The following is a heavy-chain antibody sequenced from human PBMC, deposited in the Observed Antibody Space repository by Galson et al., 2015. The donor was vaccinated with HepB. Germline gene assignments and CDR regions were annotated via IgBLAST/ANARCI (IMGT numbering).Heavy chain of an antibody. V-gene: IGHV3-66*02. CDR1: GFTVSSHY. CDR2: IYDDGST. D-gene: IGHD2/OR15-2a*01. J-gene: IGHJ5*02. CDR3: ARDFSPFFFDP. Sequence: SLRLSRAASGFTVSSHYMSWVRQAPGKGLEWVSVIYDDGSTYYADSVKGRFTISRDNSKNTLYLHMNSLRAEDTAVYYCARDFSPFFFDPWGQGTLVTVSS.